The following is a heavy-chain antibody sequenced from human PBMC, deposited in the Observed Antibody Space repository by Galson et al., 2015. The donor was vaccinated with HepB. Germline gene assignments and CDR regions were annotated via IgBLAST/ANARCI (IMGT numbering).Heavy chain of an antibody. CDR3: ARVNYGSGSVALGFDP. D-gene: IGHD3-10*01. J-gene: IGHJ5*02. CDR1: GGTFSSYA. Sequence: SVKVSCKASGGTFSSYAISWVRQAPGQGLEWMGRIIPILGIANYAQKFQGRVTITADKSTSTAYMXLSSLRSEDTAVYYCARVNYGSGSVALGFDPWGQGTLVTVSS. V-gene: IGHV1-69*04. CDR2: IIPILGIA.